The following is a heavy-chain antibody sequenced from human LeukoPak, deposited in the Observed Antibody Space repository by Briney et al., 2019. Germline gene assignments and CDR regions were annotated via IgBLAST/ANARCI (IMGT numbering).Heavy chain of an antibody. J-gene: IGHJ4*02. V-gene: IGHV1-2*02. Sequence: ASVKVSCKASGYTFTGYYMHWVRQAPGQGLEWIGWINPNSGGTNYAQKFQGRVTMTRDTSISTAYMELSRLRSDDTAAYYCARSRGNSWIFFDYWGQGTLVTVSS. CDR1: GYTFTGYY. CDR2: INPNSGGT. D-gene: IGHD6-13*01. CDR3: ARSRGNSWIFFDY.